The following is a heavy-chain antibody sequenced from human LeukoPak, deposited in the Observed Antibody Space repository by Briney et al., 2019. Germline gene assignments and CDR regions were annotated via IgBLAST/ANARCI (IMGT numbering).Heavy chain of an antibody. Sequence: GGSLRLSCAASGFTFSSYAMSWVRQAPGKGLEWVSAISGRGGSTYYADSVEGRFAIRRGNSKNTLYLQMNSLRDEDTAVYYCAKDTDYGDYRLGIYYYYYMDVWGKGTTVTVSS. D-gene: IGHD4-17*01. CDR1: GFTFSSYA. V-gene: IGHV3-23*01. J-gene: IGHJ6*03. CDR2: ISGRGGST. CDR3: AKDTDYGDYRLGIYYYYYMDV.